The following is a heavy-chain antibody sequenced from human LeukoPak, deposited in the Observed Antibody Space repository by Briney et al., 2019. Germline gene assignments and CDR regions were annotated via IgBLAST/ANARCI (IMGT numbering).Heavy chain of an antibody. J-gene: IGHJ4*02. CDR1: GGSISSYY. CDR2: IYYSGST. V-gene: IGHV4-59*01. CDR3: ATTPSGWYGLGY. Sequence: SETLSLTCTVSGGSISSYYWSWIRQPPGKGLEWIGYIYYSGSTNYNPSLKSRVTISVDTSKHQFSLKLSSVTAADTAVYYCATTPSGWYGLGYWGQGTLVTVSS. D-gene: IGHD6-19*01.